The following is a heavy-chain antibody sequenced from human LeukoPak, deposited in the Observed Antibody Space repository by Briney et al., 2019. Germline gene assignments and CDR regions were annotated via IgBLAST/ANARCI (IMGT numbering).Heavy chain of an antibody. CDR1: GDSVPSSSTA. CDR2: TYYMSKWLN. D-gene: IGHD5-24*01. Sequence: SQTLSLTCVISGDSVPSSSTAWNWVRQSPSRGLEWLGRTYYMSKWLNDYAPSVKSRIIINPDTSKNQVSLQLNSMTPEDSAMYYCVSGFMARGFDLWGQGTQVTVSS. J-gene: IGHJ4*02. CDR3: VSGFMARGFDL. V-gene: IGHV6-1*01.